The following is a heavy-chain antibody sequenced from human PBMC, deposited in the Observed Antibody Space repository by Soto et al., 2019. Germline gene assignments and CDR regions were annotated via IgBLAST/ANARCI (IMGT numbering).Heavy chain of an antibody. V-gene: IGHV1-18*01. J-gene: IGHJ4*02. CDR1: GYVFTGWG. Sequence: QVQLVQSATEVVKPGASVRVSCKASGYVFTGWGISWVRQVPGQGLEWVGWVSAYDGATRSSEKLQGRISVTRDKSTSTVYMDLTNLRSDDAAVYYCARDRAGHLEFWGQGTLVTVSS. D-gene: IGHD3-10*01. CDR2: VSAYDGAT. CDR3: ARDRAGHLEF.